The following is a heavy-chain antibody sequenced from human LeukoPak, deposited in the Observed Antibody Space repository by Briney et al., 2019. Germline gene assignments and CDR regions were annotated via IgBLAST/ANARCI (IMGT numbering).Heavy chain of an antibody. V-gene: IGHV3-30*03. CDR2: ISYDGSNK. CDR1: GFTFSSYW. D-gene: IGHD6-13*01. CDR3: TTDLSIAAAGTY. Sequence: GGSLRFSCAASGFTFSSYWMHWVRQAPGKGLEWVAVISYDGSNKYYADSVKGRFTISRDNSKNTLYLQMNSLRAEDTAVYYCTTDLSIAAAGTYWGQGTLVTVSS. J-gene: IGHJ4*02.